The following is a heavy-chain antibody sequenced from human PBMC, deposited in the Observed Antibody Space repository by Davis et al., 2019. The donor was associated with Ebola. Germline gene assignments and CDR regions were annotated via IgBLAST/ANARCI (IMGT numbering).Heavy chain of an antibody. D-gene: IGHD2-2*01. CDR3: ARDRGYCSSTSCYYYGMDV. CDR2: IIPILGIA. CDR1: AGTFSSYA. V-gene: IGHV1-69*04. Sequence: SVQISCKASAGTFSSYAISWVRQAPGQGLEWMGRIIPILGIANYAQKFQGRVTITADKSTSTAYMELSSLRSEDTAVYYCARDRGYCSSTSCYYYGMDVWGQGTTVTVSS. J-gene: IGHJ6*02.